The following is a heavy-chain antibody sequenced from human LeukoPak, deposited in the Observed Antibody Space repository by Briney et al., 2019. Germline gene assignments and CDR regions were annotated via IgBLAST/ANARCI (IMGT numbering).Heavy chain of an antibody. CDR2: ISGGGAGT. J-gene: IGHJ4*02. Sequence: GGSLRLSCAASGFTFSSYAMSWVRQAPGKGLEWVSAISGGGAGTYYADSVRGRFTISRDNSKNTLYLQMNSLRAEDTALYYCAKDFVRYNIQFDYWGQGALVTVSS. CDR1: GFTFSSYA. CDR3: AKDFVRYNIQFDY. D-gene: IGHD1-1*01. V-gene: IGHV3-23*01.